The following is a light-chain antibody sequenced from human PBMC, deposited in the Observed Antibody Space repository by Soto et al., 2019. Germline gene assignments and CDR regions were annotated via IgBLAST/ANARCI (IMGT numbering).Light chain of an antibody. CDR2: DVS. V-gene: IGLV2-14*01. J-gene: IGLJ2*01. CDR3: SSYTTSSTHVV. CDR1: SSDVGRYNY. Sequence: QSALTQPASVSGSPGQSITISCTGTSSDVGRYNYVSWYQQYPGKAPKLMIYDVSNRPSGVSYRFSGSKSGNTASLTISGLQAEDEAEYYCSSYTTSSTHVVFGGGTKLTVL.